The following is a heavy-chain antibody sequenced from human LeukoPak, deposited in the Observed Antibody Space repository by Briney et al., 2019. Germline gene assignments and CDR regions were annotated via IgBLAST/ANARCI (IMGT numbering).Heavy chain of an antibody. CDR3: ARTTLYYFDY. Sequence: SETLSLTCSVSGGPISSSYWSWIRQPPGKGLEWIGYIYYSGSTNYNPSLKSRVTISVDTSKNQFSLKLSSVTAADTAVYYCARTTLYYFDYWGQGTLVTVSS. V-gene: IGHV4-59*01. CDR2: IYYSGST. J-gene: IGHJ4*02. D-gene: IGHD1-26*01. CDR1: GGPISSSY.